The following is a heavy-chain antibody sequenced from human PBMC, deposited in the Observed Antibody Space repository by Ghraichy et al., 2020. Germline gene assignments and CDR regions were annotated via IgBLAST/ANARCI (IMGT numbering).Heavy chain of an antibody. D-gene: IGHD3-10*01. V-gene: IGHV3-43*01. CDR3: ARDAGLRSYYYYAMDV. CDR1: GFTFDDHT. CDR2: ISWNGDNT. J-gene: IGHJ6*04. Sequence: GGSLRLSCAASGFTFDDHTMHWVRQAPGKGLEWVSLISWNGDNTHYADSVEGRFTISRDNNKNSLYLQMNSLRPEDTALYFCARDAGLRSYYYYAMDVWGKGTAVSVSS.